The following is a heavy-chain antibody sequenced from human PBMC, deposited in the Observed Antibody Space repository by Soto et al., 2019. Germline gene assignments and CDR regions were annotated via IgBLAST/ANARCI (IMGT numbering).Heavy chain of an antibody. CDR2: ISYDGSNK. Sequence: GGSLRLSCAASGFTFSSYGMHWVRQAPGKGLEWVAVISYDGSNKYYADSVKGRFTISRDNSKNTLYLQMNSLRAEDTAVYYCAKDYEYSSGCSDYWGQGTLVTVSS. V-gene: IGHV3-30*18. D-gene: IGHD6-19*01. CDR3: AKDYEYSSGCSDY. J-gene: IGHJ4*02. CDR1: GFTFSSYG.